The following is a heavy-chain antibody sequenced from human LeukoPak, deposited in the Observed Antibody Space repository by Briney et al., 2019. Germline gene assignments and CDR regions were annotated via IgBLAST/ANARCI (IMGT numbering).Heavy chain of an antibody. CDR3: ARERTTVTMPNLRPQYYFDY. CDR1: GYTFTSYY. CDR2: INPSGGST. Sequence: GASVKVSCKASGYTFTSYYMHWVRQAPGQGLEWMGIINPSGGSTSYAQKFQGRVTMTRDMSTSTVYMELSSLRSEDTAVYYCARERTTVTMPNLRPQYYFDYWGQGTLVTVSS. V-gene: IGHV1-46*01. D-gene: IGHD4-17*01. J-gene: IGHJ4*02.